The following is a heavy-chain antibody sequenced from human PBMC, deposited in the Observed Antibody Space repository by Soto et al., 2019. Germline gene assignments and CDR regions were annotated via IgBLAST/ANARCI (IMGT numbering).Heavy chain of an antibody. CDR1: GGSISSGSSY. CDR3: ASPRQGNYHFLSGYYALDY. V-gene: IGHV4-39*01. D-gene: IGHD3-3*01. Sequence: QLQLLESGPGLVMPSETLSLTCTVSGGSISSGSSYWGWVRQSPGRGLEWIASFYYTGGTYSTYYNPSRKSRVTISVDTSKSQFSLTLGSVTAADTAVYYCASPRQGNYHFLSGYYALDYWGQGTLVTVSS. J-gene: IGHJ4*02. CDR2: FYYTGGTYST.